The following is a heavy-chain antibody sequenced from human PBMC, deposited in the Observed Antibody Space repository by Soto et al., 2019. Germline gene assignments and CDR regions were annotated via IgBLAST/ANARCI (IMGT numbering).Heavy chain of an antibody. Sequence: GASVKVSCKASGYTFTSYYMHWVRQAPGQGLEWMGIINPSGGSTSYAQKFQGRVTMTRDTSTSTVYMELSSLRAEDTAVYYCAKVFYYYDSSGYYYFDYWGQGTLVTVSS. CDR3: AKVFYYYDSSGYYYFDY. CDR1: GYTFTSYY. D-gene: IGHD3-22*01. CDR2: INPSGGST. J-gene: IGHJ4*02. V-gene: IGHV1-46*01.